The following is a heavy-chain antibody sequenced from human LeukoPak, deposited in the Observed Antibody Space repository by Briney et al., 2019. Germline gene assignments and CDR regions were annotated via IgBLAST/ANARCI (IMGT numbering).Heavy chain of an antibody. CDR2: ISAYNGNT. D-gene: IGHD6-19*01. V-gene: IGHV1-18*01. J-gene: IGHJ4*02. CDR3: ARKAVAGSILDY. CDR1: GYTFTSYG. Sequence: ASVKVSCKASGYTFTSYGISWVRQAPGQGLEWMGWISAYNGNTNYAQKLQGRVTMTTDTPTSTAYMELRRLRSDDTAVYYCARKAVAGSILDYWGQGTLVTVSS.